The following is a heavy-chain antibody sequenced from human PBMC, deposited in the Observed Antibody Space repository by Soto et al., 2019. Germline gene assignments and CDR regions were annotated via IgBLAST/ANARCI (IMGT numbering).Heavy chain of an antibody. CDR1: GFTFRNYG. CDR2: ISSSSSNTI. V-gene: IGHV3-48*01. D-gene: IGHD3-16*01. CDR3: ARDLWDDLAGGESDY. Sequence: EVQLVESGGGLVQPGGSLRLSCAASGFTFRNYGMNWVRQAPGKGLEWVSYISSSSSNTINYADSVKGRFTISRDNAKNALYLQMHSLRAEDTALYYCARDLWDDLAGGESDYWGQGTLVTVSS. J-gene: IGHJ4*02.